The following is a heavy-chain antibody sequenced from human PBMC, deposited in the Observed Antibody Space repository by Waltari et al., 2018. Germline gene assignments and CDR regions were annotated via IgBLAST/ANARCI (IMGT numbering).Heavy chain of an antibody. CDR3: AGGDYSGTYYSYYYYMDV. D-gene: IGHD1-26*01. J-gene: IGHJ6*03. V-gene: IGHV1-69*12. CDR2: IIPIFGPA. CDR1: GGTFSSYA. Sequence: QVQLVQSGAEVKKPGSSVKVSCKASGGTFSSYAISWVRQAPGQGLEWMGGIIPIFGPANYAQKFQGRVTITADESTSTAYMELNSLRSEDTAVYYCAGGDYSGTYYSYYYYMDVWGKGTTVTISS.